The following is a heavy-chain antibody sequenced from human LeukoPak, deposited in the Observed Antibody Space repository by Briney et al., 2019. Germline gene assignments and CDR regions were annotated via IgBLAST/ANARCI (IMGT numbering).Heavy chain of an antibody. Sequence: PGGSLRLSCAASGFTFSSYAMSWFRQAPEKGLEWVSAISGNGDITYYADTVKGRFSGSRDNSKNTLYLQLNSLRAEDTAVYYCAKDLRGTLSSRGPFEYWGQGTLVTVSS. V-gene: IGHV3-23*01. CDR3: AKDLRGTLSSRGPFEY. CDR2: ISGNGDIT. J-gene: IGHJ4*02. CDR1: GFTFSSYA. D-gene: IGHD1-1*01.